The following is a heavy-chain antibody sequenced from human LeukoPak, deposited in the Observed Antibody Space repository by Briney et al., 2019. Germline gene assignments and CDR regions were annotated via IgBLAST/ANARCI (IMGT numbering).Heavy chain of an antibody. CDR3: AKGGYCSSTSCYVGWFDP. CDR2: ISGGGGST. J-gene: IGHJ5*02. V-gene: IGHV3-23*01. Sequence: GGSLRLSCAASGFTFSSYVMNWVRQAPGKGLEWVSVISGGGGSTYYADSVKGRFTVSRDNSKNTLFLQMNSLRAEDTAVYYCAKGGYCSSTSCYVGWFDPWGQGTLVTVSS. CDR1: GFTFSSYV. D-gene: IGHD2-2*01.